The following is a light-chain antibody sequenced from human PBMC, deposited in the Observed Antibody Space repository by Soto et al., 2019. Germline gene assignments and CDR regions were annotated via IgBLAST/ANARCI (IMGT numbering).Light chain of an antibody. J-gene: IGLJ1*01. CDR1: SXDVGSYNL. CDR3: CSYAGSSTLV. V-gene: IGLV2-23*01. Sequence: QSALTQPASVSGSPGQSITISCTGTSXDVGSYNLVSWYQQHPGKAPKLMIYEGSKRPSGVSNRFSGSKSGNTASLTISGLQAEDEADYYCCSYAGSSTLVFGTGTRSPS. CDR2: EGS.